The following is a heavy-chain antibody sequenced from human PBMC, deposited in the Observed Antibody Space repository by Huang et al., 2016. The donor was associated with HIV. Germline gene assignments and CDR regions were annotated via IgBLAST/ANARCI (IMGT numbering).Heavy chain of an antibody. CDR3: AGIRGHHGDYFDY. J-gene: IGHJ4*02. D-gene: IGHD4-17*01. CDR2: INPNRGGT. Sequence: QVQLVQSGAEVKNPGASVKVSCKASGYTFTGYYMHWVRQAPGQGLEWEGGINPNRGGTNYAQKFQGRVTMTRDTSISTAYMELSRLRSDDTAVYYCAGIRGHHGDYFDYWGQGTLVTVSS. CDR1: GYTFTGYY. V-gene: IGHV1-2*02.